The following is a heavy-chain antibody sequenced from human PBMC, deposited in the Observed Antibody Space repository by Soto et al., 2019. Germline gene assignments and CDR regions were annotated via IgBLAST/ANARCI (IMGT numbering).Heavy chain of an antibody. J-gene: IGHJ4*02. CDR3: ARGDSGYSYGVFDY. D-gene: IGHD5-18*01. CDR1: GGSISSGGYS. Sequence: SETLSLTCAVSGGSISSGGYSWGWIRQPPGKGLEWIGYIYHSGSTYYNPSLKSRVTISVDRSKNQFSLKLSSVTAADTAVYYCARGDSGYSYGVFDYWGQGTLVTVSS. CDR2: IYHSGST. V-gene: IGHV4-30-2*01.